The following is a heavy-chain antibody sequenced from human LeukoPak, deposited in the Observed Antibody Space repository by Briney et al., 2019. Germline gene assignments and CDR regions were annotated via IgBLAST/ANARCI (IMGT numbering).Heavy chain of an antibody. J-gene: IGHJ4*02. D-gene: IGHD5-24*01. CDR3: AKSLGVGGYTRYKGFDQ. V-gene: IGHV3-23*01. CDR2: VSNSDGST. CDR1: GFTFSSYA. Sequence: GGSLRLSCAASGFTFSSYAMNWVRQAPGKGLEWVSSVSNSDGSTYYADFVKGRFTISRDNSKNTLHMQMNSLRAEDTAVYYCAKSLGVGGYTRYKGFDQWGQGTLVTVSS.